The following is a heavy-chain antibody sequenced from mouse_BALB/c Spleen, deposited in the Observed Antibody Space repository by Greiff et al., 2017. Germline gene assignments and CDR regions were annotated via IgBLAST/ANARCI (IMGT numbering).Heavy chain of an antibody. CDR2: IDPANGNT. Sequence: VQLQQSGAELVKPGASVKLSCTASGFNIKDTYMHWVKQRPEQGLEWIGRIDPANGNTKYDPKFQGKATITADTSSNTAYLQLSSLTSEDTAVYYCASRSPYAMDYGGQGTSVTVSS. CDR3: ASRSPYAMDY. J-gene: IGHJ4*01. V-gene: IGHV14-3*02. CDR1: GFNIKDTY. D-gene: IGHD1-1*01.